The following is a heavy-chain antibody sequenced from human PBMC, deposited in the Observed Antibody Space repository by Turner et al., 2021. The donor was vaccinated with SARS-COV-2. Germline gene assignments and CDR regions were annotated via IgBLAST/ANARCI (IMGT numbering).Heavy chain of an antibody. CDR2: IDSSSSTI. CDR1: GFTFSTSS. J-gene: IGHJ4*02. Sequence: EVHLVESGGGLVQPAVYIRRSGVASGFTFSTSSMDWLRQAPGKGLEWVSYIDSSSSTIYYADSVKGRFTISRDNAKNSLYLQMNSLRADDTAVYYGASPFDYWGQGTLVTVSS. V-gene: IGHV3-48*01. CDR3: ASPFDY.